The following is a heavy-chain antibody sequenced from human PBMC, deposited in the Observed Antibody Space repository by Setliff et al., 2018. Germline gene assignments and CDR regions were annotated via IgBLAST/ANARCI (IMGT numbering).Heavy chain of an antibody. CDR1: GFSLSTSGIC. V-gene: IGHV2-70*11. CDR2: IDWDDDK. CDR3: AAASNYYDY. Sequence: SGPTLVNPTQPLTLTCTFSGFSLSTSGICVSWIRQPPGKALGWLARIDWDDDKYYTPSLKTRLTISKDTSKNQVVLTMTNMDPVDTATYYCAAASNYYDYWGQGTLVTVSS. J-gene: IGHJ4*02.